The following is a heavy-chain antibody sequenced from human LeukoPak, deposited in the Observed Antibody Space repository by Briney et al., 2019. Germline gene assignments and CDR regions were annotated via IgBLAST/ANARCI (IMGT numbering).Heavy chain of an antibody. D-gene: IGHD3-10*01. J-gene: IGHJ6*03. V-gene: IGHV1-2*02. Sequence: ASVKVSCKASGYTFTGYYMHWVRQAPGQGLEWMGWINPNSGGTNYAQKFQGRVTMSRDTSISTAYMELSRLRSDDTAVYYCARDGSTHYYGSNYYYYYMDVWGKGTTVTVSS. CDR1: GYTFTGYY. CDR2: INPNSGGT. CDR3: ARDGSTHYYGSNYYYYYMDV.